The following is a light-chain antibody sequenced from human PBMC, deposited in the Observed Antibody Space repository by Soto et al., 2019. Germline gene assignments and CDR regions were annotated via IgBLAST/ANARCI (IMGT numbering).Light chain of an antibody. V-gene: IGKV1-39*01. CDR3: QQSYSTPFT. CDR1: QSISSY. J-gene: IGKJ2*01. CDR2: AAS. Sequence: DIQMTQSPSSLSASVGDRVTITCRASQSISSYLNWYQQKPGKAPNLLIYAASSLQSGVSSRFSGSGSGTDFTLTISSLQPEDFATYYCQQSYSTPFTFGQGTKLEIE.